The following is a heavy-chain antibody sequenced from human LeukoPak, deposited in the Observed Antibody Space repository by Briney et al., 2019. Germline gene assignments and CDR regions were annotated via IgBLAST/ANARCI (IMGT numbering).Heavy chain of an antibody. CDR3: ARESRWFDP. Sequence: PSQTLSLTCAVSGVSISSGGYSWSWIRQPPGKGLEWIGYIYHSGSTYYNPSLKSRVTISVDRSKNQFSLKLSSVTAADTAVYYCARESRWFDPWGQGTLVTVSS. J-gene: IGHJ5*02. CDR2: IYHSGST. CDR1: GVSISSGGYS. V-gene: IGHV4-30-2*01.